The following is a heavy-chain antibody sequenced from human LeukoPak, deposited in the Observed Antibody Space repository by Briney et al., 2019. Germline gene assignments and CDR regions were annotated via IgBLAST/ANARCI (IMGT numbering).Heavy chain of an antibody. CDR3: ARAAYQLPHQY. J-gene: IGHJ4*02. CDR2: INPSGGST. CDR1: GYTFTSYY. V-gene: IGHV1-46*03. Sequence: ASVKVSCKASGYTFTSYYVHWVRQAPGQGLEWMGIINPSGGSTSYAQKFQGRVTMTRDTSTSTVYMELSSLRSEDTAVYYCARAAYQLPHQYWGQGTLVTVSS. D-gene: IGHD2-2*01.